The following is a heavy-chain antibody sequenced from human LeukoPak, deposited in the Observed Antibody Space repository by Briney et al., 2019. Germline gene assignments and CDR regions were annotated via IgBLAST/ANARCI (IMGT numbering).Heavy chain of an antibody. Sequence: PSETLSLTCSVSGGSIDNHYWSWIRQPPGKGLEWIGYMYYSGITNYNPSLQGRVTISVDTSKNHISLKLRSVTASDTAVYYCARLSVAAEYYFDYWGQGTLVTVSS. CDR3: ARLSVAAEYYFDY. CDR2: MYYSGIT. J-gene: IGHJ4*02. CDR1: GGSIDNHY. V-gene: IGHV4-59*08. D-gene: IGHD6-6*01.